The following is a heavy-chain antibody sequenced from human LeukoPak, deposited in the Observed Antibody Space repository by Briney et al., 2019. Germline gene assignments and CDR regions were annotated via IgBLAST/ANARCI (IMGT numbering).Heavy chain of an antibody. V-gene: IGHV3-7*01. Sequence: GGSLRLSCAASGFTFSSYWISWVRQAPGKGLEWVANIKQDGSEKYYVDSVKGRFTISRDNAKNSLYLQMNSLRAEDTAVYYCARARGYDILTGYYSPYFDYWGQGTLVTVSS. CDR1: GFTFSSYW. J-gene: IGHJ4*02. CDR3: ARARGYDILTGYYSPYFDY. D-gene: IGHD3-9*01. CDR2: IKQDGSEK.